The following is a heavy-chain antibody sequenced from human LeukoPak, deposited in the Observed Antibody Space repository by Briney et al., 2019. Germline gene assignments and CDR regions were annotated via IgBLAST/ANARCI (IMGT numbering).Heavy chain of an antibody. CDR3: ARSNGGSYIYGMDV. J-gene: IGHJ6*02. CDR1: GGSISSYY. CDR2: IYYSGNT. D-gene: IGHD6-25*01. Sequence: PSETLSLTCTISGGSISSYYWSWIRQPPGKGLEWIGYIYYSGNTNYNPSLKSRLTISVDTSKNQFSLKLSSVTAADTAVYYCARSNGGSYIYGMDVWGQGTTVTVSS. V-gene: IGHV4-59*01.